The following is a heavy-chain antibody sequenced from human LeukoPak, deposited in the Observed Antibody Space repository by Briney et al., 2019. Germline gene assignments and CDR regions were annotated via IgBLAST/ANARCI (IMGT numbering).Heavy chain of an antibody. CDR2: ISFDGVNK. D-gene: IGHD3-3*01. Sequence: GGSLRLSCAASGFSFSTYGMHWVRQAPGKGLEWVGVISFDGVNKYYTESLKGRFTISRDNSKNTMYLQMKNLRPEDTAMYFCAKNYDLWRTFYFDAWGQGTLVTV. J-gene: IGHJ4*02. CDR1: GFSFSTYG. CDR3: AKNYDLWRTFYFDA. V-gene: IGHV3-30*18.